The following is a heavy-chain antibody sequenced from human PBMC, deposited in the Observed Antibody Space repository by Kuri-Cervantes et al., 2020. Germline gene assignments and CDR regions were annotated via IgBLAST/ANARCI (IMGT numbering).Heavy chain of an antibody. D-gene: IGHD3-22*01. CDR1: GYTFTSYD. Sequence: ASVKVSCKASGYTFTSYDINWVRQATGQGLEWMGWMNPNSGNTGYAQKFQGRVTMTRNTSISTAYMELSSLRSEDTAVYYCARDSYYDSSGYRGGGMIDYWGQGTLVTVSS. J-gene: IGHJ4*02. V-gene: IGHV1-8*02. CDR2: MNPNSGNT. CDR3: ARDSYYDSSGYRGGGMIDY.